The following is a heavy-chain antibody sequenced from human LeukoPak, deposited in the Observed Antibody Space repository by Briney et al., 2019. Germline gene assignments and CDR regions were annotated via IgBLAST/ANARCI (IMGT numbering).Heavy chain of an antibody. CDR3: ARDTEYSSGDAFDI. Sequence: GGSLRLSCAASGFTFSSYSMNWVRQAPGKGLEWVSYISSSSSTIYYADSVKGRFTISRDNAKNSLYLQMNSLRAEDTAVYYCARDTEYSSGDAFDIWGQGTMVTVSS. V-gene: IGHV3-48*04. CDR1: GFTFSSYS. D-gene: IGHD6-19*01. CDR2: ISSSSSTI. J-gene: IGHJ3*02.